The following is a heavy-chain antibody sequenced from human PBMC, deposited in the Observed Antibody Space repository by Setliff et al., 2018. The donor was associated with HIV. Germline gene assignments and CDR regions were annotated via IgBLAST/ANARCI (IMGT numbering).Heavy chain of an antibody. Sequence: ASVKVSCKASGYTLNRYGISWVRQAPGQGLEWMGWISGYNGNTKYVQNLQGRVTMSTDTSTSTVYMELRSLRSDDTAVYYCARVPYRSAWFSGGHDAFDVWGQGTMVTVS. V-gene: IGHV1-18*01. D-gene: IGHD6-19*01. CDR3: ARVPYRSAWFSGGHDAFDV. J-gene: IGHJ3*01. CDR1: GYTLNRYG. CDR2: ISGYNGNT.